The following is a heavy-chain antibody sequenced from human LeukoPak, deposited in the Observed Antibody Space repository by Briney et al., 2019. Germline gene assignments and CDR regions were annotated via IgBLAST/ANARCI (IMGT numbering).Heavy chain of an antibody. D-gene: IGHD3-16*02. V-gene: IGHV3-21*01. Sequence: PGRSLRLSRAASGFTFSSYGMHWVRQAPGKGLEWVSSISSSSTYIYYADSVRGRFTISRDNAKNSLYLQMNSLRAEDTAVYYCARDLSDDYVWGSYRYWAYWGQGTLVTVSS. CDR1: GFTFSSYG. J-gene: IGHJ4*02. CDR2: ISSSSTYI. CDR3: ARDLSDDYVWGSYRYWAY.